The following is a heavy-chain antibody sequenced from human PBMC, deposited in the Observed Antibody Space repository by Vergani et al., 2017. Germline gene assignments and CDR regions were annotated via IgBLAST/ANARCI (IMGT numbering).Heavy chain of an antibody. V-gene: IGHV3-23*01. J-gene: IGHJ4*02. CDR2: ISGSGGST. Sequence: EVQLLESGGGLVQPGGSLRLSCAASGFTFSRYAMSWVRQAPGKGLEWVSAISGSGGSTYYADSVKGRFTISRENSQNTLYLQMNSLRAEDTAVYYCANNGNYFDYWGQGTLVTVSS. D-gene: IGHD4-17*01. CDR1: GFTFSRYA. CDR3: ANNGNYFDY.